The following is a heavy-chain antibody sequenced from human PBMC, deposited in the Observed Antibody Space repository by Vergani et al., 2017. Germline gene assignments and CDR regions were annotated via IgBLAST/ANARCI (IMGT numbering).Heavy chain of an antibody. CDR2: IKQDGTEK. Sequence: EVQLVESGGGLVQPGGSLRLSCAASGFTFSRYWMSWVRQAPGKGLEWVANIKQDGTEKFYVDSVKGRFTISRDNAKNSLFLQMNRLRAEDTAVYYCVRGEYYDSIGSYVDAFDIWGPGTMVTVSS. D-gene: IGHD3-22*01. V-gene: IGHV3-7*03. J-gene: IGHJ3*02. CDR3: VRGEYYDSIGSYVDAFDI. CDR1: GFTFSRYW.